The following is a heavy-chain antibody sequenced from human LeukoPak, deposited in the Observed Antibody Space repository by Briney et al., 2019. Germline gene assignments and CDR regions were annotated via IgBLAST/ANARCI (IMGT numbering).Heavy chain of an antibody. CDR1: GGSFSSHGYY. CDR3: ARGELLYDY. V-gene: IGHV4-30-4*01. CDR2: IHYSGST. D-gene: IGHD2-15*01. J-gene: IGHJ4*02. Sequence: SETLSLTCTVSGGSFSSHGYYCSWIRQPPGKGLEWIGYIHYSGSTFYNPSLKSRVTISVDRSKNQFSLKLSSVTAADTALYYCARGELLYDYWGEGTLVTVSS.